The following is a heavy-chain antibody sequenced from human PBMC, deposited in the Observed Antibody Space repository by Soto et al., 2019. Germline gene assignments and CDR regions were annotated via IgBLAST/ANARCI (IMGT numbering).Heavy chain of an antibody. CDR2: IYYLGST. Sequence: SETLSLTCSVSCGSMSEYFWSWIRQSPGKGLEWIGYIYYLGSTDYNPSLKSRVTISVDTSKRQFSLGLTSVTAADTAVYYCARDGYDGSGSPYPAYWGPGTQVTVSS. CDR1: CGSMSEYF. J-gene: IGHJ4*02. CDR3: ARDGYDGSGSPYPAY. D-gene: IGHD3-10*01. V-gene: IGHV4-59*01.